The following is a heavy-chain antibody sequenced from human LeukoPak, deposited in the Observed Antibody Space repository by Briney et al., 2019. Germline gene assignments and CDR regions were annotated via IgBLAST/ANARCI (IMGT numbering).Heavy chain of an antibody. D-gene: IGHD2-21*02. Sequence: SETLSLTCTVSGGSISSGGYYWSWIRHHPGKGLEWIGYISNSGTTSYNPSLKSRVSISVDTSHNQFSLRLTSVTAADTAVYYCARDVVVTSSPDAFDIWGQGTMVTVSS. J-gene: IGHJ3*02. V-gene: IGHV4-31*03. CDR1: GGSISSGGYY. CDR3: ARDVVVTSSPDAFDI. CDR2: ISNSGTT.